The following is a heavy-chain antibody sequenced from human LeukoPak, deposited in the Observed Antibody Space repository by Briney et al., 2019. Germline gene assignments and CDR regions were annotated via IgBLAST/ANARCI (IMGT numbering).Heavy chain of an antibody. CDR3: ARDWPRDGHQEIFEY. Sequence: PGGSLRLSCAVSRFTLSSYSMNWVRQAPGRGREWVSYISSSSRAIYYTNSVKGRFTIFRDNAKNSLFLQMNSLRDEDTAVYYCARDWPRDGHQEIFEYWGQGTLVTVSS. CDR1: RFTLSSYS. V-gene: IGHV3-48*02. D-gene: IGHD5-24*01. CDR2: ISSSSRAI. J-gene: IGHJ4*02.